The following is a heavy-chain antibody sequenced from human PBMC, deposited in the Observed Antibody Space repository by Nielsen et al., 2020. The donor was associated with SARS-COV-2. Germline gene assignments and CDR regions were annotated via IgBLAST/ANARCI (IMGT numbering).Heavy chain of an antibody. CDR3: ARHSRGAGFDP. CDR2: IYYSGST. Sequence: WIRQPPGKGLEWIGSIYYSGSTYYNPSLKSRVTISVDTSKNQFSLKLSSVTAADTAVYYCARHSRGAGFDPWGQGTLGTVSS. J-gene: IGHJ5*02. D-gene: IGHD5-12*01. V-gene: IGHV4-39*01.